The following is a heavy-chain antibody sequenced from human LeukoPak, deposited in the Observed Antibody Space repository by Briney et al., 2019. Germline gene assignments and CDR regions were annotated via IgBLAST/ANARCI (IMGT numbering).Heavy chain of an antibody. J-gene: IGHJ4*02. CDR3: ARTYYYDSSGYYYPPYFDY. CDR2: IYPGDSDT. CDR1: GYTFTSYW. D-gene: IGHD3-22*01. V-gene: IGHV5-51*01. Sequence: KVSCKASGYTFTSYWIGWVRQMPGKGLEWMGIIYPGDSDTRYSPSFQGQVTISADKSISTAYLQWSSLKASDTAMYYCARTYYYDSSGYYYPPYFDYWGQGTLVTVSS.